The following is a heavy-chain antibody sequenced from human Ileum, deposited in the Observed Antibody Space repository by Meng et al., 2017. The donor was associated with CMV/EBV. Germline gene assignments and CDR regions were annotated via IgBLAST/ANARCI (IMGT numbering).Heavy chain of an antibody. J-gene: IGHJ4*02. CDR3: ANSGLRA. CDR2: ISSSDGRT. CDR1: TFTLNNNG. Sequence: GGSLRLSCAPSTFTLNNNGMNWVRQAPGKGLEWVSGISSSDGRTYYADSVRGHFTISRDNSENTLFLQMNSLRVEDTAVYYCANSGLRAWGQGTLVTVSS. D-gene: IGHD4-17*01. V-gene: IGHV3-23*01.